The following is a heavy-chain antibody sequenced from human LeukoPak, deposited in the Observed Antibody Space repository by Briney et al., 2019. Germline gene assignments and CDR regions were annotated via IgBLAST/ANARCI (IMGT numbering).Heavy chain of an antibody. J-gene: IGHJ6*02. CDR3: AITIVATNQYYYYGMDV. V-gene: IGHV3-53*01. Sequence: GGSLRLSCAASGFTVSSNYMSWVRQAPGKGLEWDSVIYSGGSTYYADSVKGRFTISRDNSKNTLYLQMNSLRAEDAAVYYCAITIVATNQYYYYGMDVWGQGTTVTVSS. D-gene: IGHD5-12*01. CDR1: GFTVSSNY. CDR2: IYSGGST.